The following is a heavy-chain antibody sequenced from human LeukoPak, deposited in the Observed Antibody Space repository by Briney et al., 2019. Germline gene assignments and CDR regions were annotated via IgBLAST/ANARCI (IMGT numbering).Heavy chain of an antibody. CDR2: ISGSGGST. CDR3: AKPVEVWYYFDY. Sequence: SGGSLRLSCAASGFTFSSYAMSWVRQAPGKGLEWVSAISGSGGSTYYADSVKGRFTISRDNSKNTLYLQMNSVRAEDTAVYYCAKPVEVWYYFDYWGQGTLVTVSS. D-gene: IGHD2-21*01. V-gene: IGHV3-23*01. J-gene: IGHJ4*02. CDR1: GFTFSSYA.